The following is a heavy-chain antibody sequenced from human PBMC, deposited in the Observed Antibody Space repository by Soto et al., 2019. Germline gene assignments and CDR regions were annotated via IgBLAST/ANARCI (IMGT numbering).Heavy chain of an antibody. CDR3: ARASPQPEPYDFGY. CDR1: GFRFSNFG. D-gene: IGHD3-16*01. J-gene: IGHJ4*02. CDR2: IWYDGSNK. Sequence: QVQMVESGGGVVQPGRSLRLSCAASGFRFSNFGMHWVRQAPGKGLEWVAVIWYDGSNKYYADSVKGRFTISRDNSKNTVYLQMNCLRVEDTAVYSCARASPQPEPYDFGYWGQGTLVTVSS. V-gene: IGHV3-33*01.